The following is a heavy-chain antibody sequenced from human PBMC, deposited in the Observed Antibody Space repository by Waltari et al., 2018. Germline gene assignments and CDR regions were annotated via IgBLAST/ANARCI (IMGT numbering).Heavy chain of an antibody. Sequence: QVQLQESGPGLVKPSETLALTCTVSGASIRSPNWIRQSAGEGLAWIGRVSSTGTTDYNPSLRGRVIISADTSKNQFSLKLHSVNATDTATYYCTSGYQLLRPLDAFGFWGLGTMVTVSS. D-gene: IGHD2-2*01. CDR3: TSGYQLLRPLDAFGF. J-gene: IGHJ3*01. V-gene: IGHV4-61*02. CDR1: GASIRS. CDR2: VSSTGTT.